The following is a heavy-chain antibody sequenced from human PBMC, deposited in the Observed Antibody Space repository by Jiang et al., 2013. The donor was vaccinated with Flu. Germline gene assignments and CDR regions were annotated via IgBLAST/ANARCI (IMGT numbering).Heavy chain of an antibody. D-gene: IGHD1-26*01. CDR3: ARGLGGLL. CDR2: INHSGST. V-gene: IGHV4-34*01. Sequence: LLKPSETLSLTCAVYGGSFSGYYWSWIRQPPGKGLEWIGEINHSGSTNYNPSLKSRVTISVDTSKNQFSLKLSSVTAADTAVYYCARGLGGLLWGQGTLVTVSS. J-gene: IGHJ4*02. CDR1: GGSFSGYY.